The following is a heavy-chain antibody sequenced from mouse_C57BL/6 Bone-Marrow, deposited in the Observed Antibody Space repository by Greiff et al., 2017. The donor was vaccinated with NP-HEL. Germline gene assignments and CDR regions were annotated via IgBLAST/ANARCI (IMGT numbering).Heavy chain of an antibody. CDR3: ARAMIPRYELFDY. Sequence: EVKLMESVAELVRPGASVKLSCTASGFNIKNTYMHWVKQRPEQGLEWIGRIDPANGNTKYAPKFQGKATITADTSSNTAYLQRSSLTSEDTAIYYCARAMIPRYELFDYWGQGTTLTVSS. V-gene: IGHV14-3*01. CDR1: GFNIKNTY. CDR2: IDPANGNT. J-gene: IGHJ2*01. D-gene: IGHD1-1*01.